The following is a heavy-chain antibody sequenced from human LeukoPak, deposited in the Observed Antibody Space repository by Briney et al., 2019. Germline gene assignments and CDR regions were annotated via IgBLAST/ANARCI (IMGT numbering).Heavy chain of an antibody. V-gene: IGHV3-49*04. CDR2: IRSKAYGGTT. CDR1: GFTFGDYA. J-gene: IGHJ5*02. CDR3: TRGGTYYDFWSGYSGINWFGP. Sequence: GRSLRLSCTASGFTFGDYAMSWVRQAPGKGLEWVGFIRSKAYGGTTEYAASVKGRFTISRDDSKSIAYLQMNSLKTEDTAVYYCTRGGTYYDFWSGYSGINWFGPWGQGTLVTVSS. D-gene: IGHD3-3*01.